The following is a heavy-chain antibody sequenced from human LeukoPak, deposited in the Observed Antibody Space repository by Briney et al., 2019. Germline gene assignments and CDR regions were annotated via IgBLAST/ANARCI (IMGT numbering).Heavy chain of an antibody. Sequence: SETLSLTCAVHGGSFSGYYWSWIRQPPGKGLQWIGEINHSGSTNYNPSLKSRVTISVDTSKNQFSLKLSSVTAADTAVYYCARGITIFGVVDAFDIWGQGTMVTVSS. CDR3: ARGITIFGVVDAFDI. CDR2: INHSGST. CDR1: GGSFSGYY. D-gene: IGHD3-3*01. J-gene: IGHJ3*02. V-gene: IGHV4-34*01.